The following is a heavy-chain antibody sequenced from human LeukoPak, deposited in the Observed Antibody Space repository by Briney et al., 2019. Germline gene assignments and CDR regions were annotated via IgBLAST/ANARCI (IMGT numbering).Heavy chain of an antibody. CDR1: GGSISSYY. CDR2: IYYSGST. Sequence: PSETLSLTCTVSGGSISSYYWSWIRQPPGKGLEWIGSIYYSGSTYYNPSLKSRVTISVDTSKNQFSLKLSSVTAADTAVYYCARDGSGSSYWGQGTLVTVSS. CDR3: ARDGSGSSY. D-gene: IGHD3-10*01. V-gene: IGHV4-59*12. J-gene: IGHJ4*02.